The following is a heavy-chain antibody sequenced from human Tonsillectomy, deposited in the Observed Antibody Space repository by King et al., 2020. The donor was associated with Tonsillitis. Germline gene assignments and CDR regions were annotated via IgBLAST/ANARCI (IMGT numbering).Heavy chain of an antibody. Sequence: VQLVESGGGVVQPGRSLRLSCAASGFTFSTYGMYWVRQAPGKGLEWVVVISFVGNNKDYADSVKGRFTISRDNSKNTLYLQMNSLRAEDTAVYYCAKDGGQGGMDVWGQGTTGTVSS. CDR2: ISFVGNNK. V-gene: IGHV3-30*18. CDR1: GFTFSTYG. D-gene: IGHD2-15*01. J-gene: IGHJ6*02. CDR3: AKDGGQGGMDV.